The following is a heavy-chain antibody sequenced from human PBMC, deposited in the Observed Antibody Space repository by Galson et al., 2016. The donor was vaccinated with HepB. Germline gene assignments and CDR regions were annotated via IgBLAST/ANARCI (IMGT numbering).Heavy chain of an antibody. D-gene: IGHD3-16*01. CDR2: IDWDDEK. CDR3: ARIRVGGPGFDP. V-gene: IGHV2-70*04. J-gene: IGHJ5*02. Sequence: PALVKPPQTLTLTCTFSGFSLSTSGMRVTWIRQPPGKALEWLARIDWDDEKFYSTSLKTRLTIFKDTSKNQVVLIMTNMDPVDTATYYCARIRVGGPGFDPWGQGTLVTVSS. CDR1: GFSLSTSGMR.